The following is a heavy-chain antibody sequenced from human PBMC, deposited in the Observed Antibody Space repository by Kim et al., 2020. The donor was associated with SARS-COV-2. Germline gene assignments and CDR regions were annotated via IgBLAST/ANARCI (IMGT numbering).Heavy chain of an antibody. J-gene: IGHJ4*02. V-gene: IGHV3-23*01. CDR2: ISGSGSST. D-gene: IGHD3-9*01. CDR1: GFTFSNYA. CDR3: AKGWTGYFDD. Sequence: GGSLRLSCAASGFTFSNYAMTWVRQAPGKGLEWVSTISGSGSSTYYADSVKGRFTISRDNSKNTLYLQMNSLRAEDTAVYYCAKGWTGYFDDWGQGTLVPVSS.